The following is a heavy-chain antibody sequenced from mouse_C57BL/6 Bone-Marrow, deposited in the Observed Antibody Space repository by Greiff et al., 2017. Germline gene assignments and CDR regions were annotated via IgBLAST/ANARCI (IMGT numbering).Heavy chain of an antibody. Sequence: VQLQQPGAELVKPGASVKMSCKASGYTFTSYWITWVKQRPGQGLEWIGDIYPGSGSTNYNEKFKSKATLTVDTSSSTAYMQLSSLTSEDSAVYYCAREGPYDYGWFAYWGQGTLVTVSA. CDR1: GYTFTSYW. D-gene: IGHD2-4*01. V-gene: IGHV1-55*01. CDR2: IYPGSGST. CDR3: AREGPYDYGWFAY. J-gene: IGHJ3*01.